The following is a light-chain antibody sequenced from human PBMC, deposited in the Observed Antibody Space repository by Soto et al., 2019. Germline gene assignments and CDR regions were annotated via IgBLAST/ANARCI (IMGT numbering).Light chain of an antibody. CDR2: GAS. V-gene: IGKV3-20*01. J-gene: IGKJ1*01. CDR3: QQYGRSPRT. Sequence: VLTQSPGTLSLSPGERATLSCMASQSISSYVAWYQQKPGQAPRLLIYGASTRADGIADRFSGSGSGTDFTLSIRRLEPEDFAVYYCQQYGRSPRTFGQGNKVDIK. CDR1: QSISSY.